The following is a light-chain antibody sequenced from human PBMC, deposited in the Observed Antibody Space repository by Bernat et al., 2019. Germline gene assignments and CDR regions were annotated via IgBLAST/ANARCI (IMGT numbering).Light chain of an antibody. CDR1: SSNIGAGYD. CDR3: QSHDGGQRGGV. Sequence: QSVLTQPPSVSGAPGQRVTISCTGSSSNIGAGYDVHWYQQLPGTAPKLLIYGTSNRPSGVPDRFSGSKSGTSASLAITGLQAEDEADYYCQSHDGGQRGGVFGGGTKVTVL. V-gene: IGLV1-40*01. CDR2: GTS. J-gene: IGLJ2*01.